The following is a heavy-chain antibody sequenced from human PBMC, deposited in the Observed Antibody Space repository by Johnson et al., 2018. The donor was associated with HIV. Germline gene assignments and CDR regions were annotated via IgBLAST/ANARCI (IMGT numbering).Heavy chain of an antibody. D-gene: IGHD1-26*01. J-gene: IGHJ3*02. CDR1: GFTFGSYA. V-gene: IGHV3-30*14. Sequence: QVQLVESGGGVVQPGRSLRLSCAASGFTFGSYALHWVRQAPGKGLEWVAVISYDGSNKYYADSVTGRFTISRDNSKNTLYLQMNSLRAEDTAVYYCAKVSWEARLGDPFDIWGQGTMVTVSS. CDR3: AKVSWEARLGDPFDI. CDR2: ISYDGSNK.